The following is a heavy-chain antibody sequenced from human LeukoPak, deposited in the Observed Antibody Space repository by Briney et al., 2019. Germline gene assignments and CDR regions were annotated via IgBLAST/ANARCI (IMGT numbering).Heavy chain of an antibody. CDR2: IKQDGSEK. CDR1: GFTFSSYW. V-gene: IGHV3-7*01. D-gene: IGHD3-16*01. Sequence: GGSLRLSCAASGFTFSSYWMSWVRQAPGKGLEWVANIKQDGSEKYYVDSVKGRFIIFRDNAKNSLYLQMNSLRAEDTAVYYCARGGLAARYYYYYMDVWGKGTTVTVSS. J-gene: IGHJ6*03. CDR3: ARGGLAARYYYYYMDV.